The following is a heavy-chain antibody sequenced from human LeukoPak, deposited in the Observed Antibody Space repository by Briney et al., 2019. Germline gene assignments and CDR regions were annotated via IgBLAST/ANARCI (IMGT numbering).Heavy chain of an antibody. D-gene: IGHD2/OR15-2a*01. Sequence: PSETLSLTCTVSGGSIRSYYWSWIRQPPGKGLEWIGDIYYSGSTKYNLSLKSRVTISVDTSKNQFSLKLSSVTAADTAVYYCASQVGTLSAFAYWGQGTLVTVSS. CDR2: IYYSGST. J-gene: IGHJ4*02. CDR1: GGSIRSYY. V-gene: IGHV4-59*01. CDR3: ASQVGTLSAFAY.